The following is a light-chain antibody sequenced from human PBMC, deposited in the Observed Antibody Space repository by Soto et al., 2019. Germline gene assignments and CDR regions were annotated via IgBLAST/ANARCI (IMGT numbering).Light chain of an antibody. CDR2: LGS. Sequence: EIVMTQSPLSLPVTPGEPASISCRSSQSLLHSNGYNYLDWYLQKPGQSPHLLIYLGSNRASGVPDRFSGSGSGTDFTLKISRVEAEDVGVYYCMQALETPWTFGQGTKLEIK. J-gene: IGKJ2*02. V-gene: IGKV2-28*01. CDR3: MQALETPWT. CDR1: QSLLHSNGYNY.